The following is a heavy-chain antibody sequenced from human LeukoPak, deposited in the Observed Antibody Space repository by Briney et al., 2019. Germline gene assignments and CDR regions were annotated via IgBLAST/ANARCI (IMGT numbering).Heavy chain of an antibody. CDR1: AYSFTSYW. CDR3: ASHGNCTNGVCPSYSSYYMDV. Sequence: GESLKISCDTSAYSFTSYWIVCVGQMPGKGLEYMGIIYPGDSDTRYSPSFQGQVTISVDKSISTAYLQWSSLKASDTAMYFCASHGNCTNGVCPSYSSYYMDVWGKGTTVTVFS. V-gene: IGHV5-51*01. J-gene: IGHJ6*03. CDR2: IYPGDSDT. D-gene: IGHD2-8*01.